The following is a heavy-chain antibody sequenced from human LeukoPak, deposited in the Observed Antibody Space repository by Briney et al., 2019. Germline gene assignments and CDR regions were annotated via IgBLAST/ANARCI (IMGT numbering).Heavy chain of an antibody. J-gene: IGHJ4*02. CDR1: GYTFTSYD. Sequence: ASVTVSFKASGYTFTSYDINWVRQATGQGLEWMGWMNPNSGNTGYAQKFQGRVTMTRNTSISTAYMELSSLRSEDTAVYYCARGRRISGSYYIYWGQGTLVTVSS. CDR3: ARGRRISGSYYIY. V-gene: IGHV1-8*01. CDR2: MNPNSGNT. D-gene: IGHD3-10*01.